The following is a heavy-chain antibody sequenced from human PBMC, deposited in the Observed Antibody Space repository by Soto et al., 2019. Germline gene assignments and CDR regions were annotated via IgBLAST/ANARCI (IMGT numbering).Heavy chain of an antibody. D-gene: IGHD1-1*01. CDR2: INAGNGNT. CDR1: GYTFTSYA. V-gene: IGHV1-3*01. Sequence: GASVKVSCKASGYTFTSYAMHWVRQAPGQRLEWMGWINAGNGNTKYSQKFQGRVTITRDTSASTAYMELSSLRSEDTAVYYCARAFRRNDGYAFDYWGQGTLVTVSS. CDR3: ARAFRRNDGYAFDY. J-gene: IGHJ4*02.